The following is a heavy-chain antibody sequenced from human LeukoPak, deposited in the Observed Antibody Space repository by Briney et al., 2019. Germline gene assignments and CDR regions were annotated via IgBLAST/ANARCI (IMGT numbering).Heavy chain of an antibody. CDR2: IIPNLGIA. D-gene: IGHD3-22*01. CDR3: ARDRVTMIVAPAY. Sequence: ASVKVSCKASGGTFSSYASSWVRQAPGQGLEWMGRIIPNLGIANYAQTFQGRVTMTADKSTSTAYMALSSLRSEDTAVYYCARDRVTMIVAPAYWGQGTLVTVSS. V-gene: IGHV1-69*04. J-gene: IGHJ4*02. CDR1: GGTFSSYA.